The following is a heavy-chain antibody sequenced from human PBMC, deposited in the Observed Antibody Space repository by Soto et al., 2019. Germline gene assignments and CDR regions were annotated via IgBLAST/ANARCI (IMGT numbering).Heavy chain of an antibody. J-gene: IGHJ6*02. Sequence: QVQLVQSGAEVKKPGSSVKVSCKASGGTFSSYAISWVRQAPGQWLEWMGGIIPIFGTANYAQKFQGRVTITADKSTSTAYMELSSLRSEDTAVYYCAIRREGYNSHYYYGMDVWGQGTTVTVSS. D-gene: IGHD3-22*01. CDR2: IIPIFGTA. V-gene: IGHV1-69*06. CDR1: GGTFSSYA. CDR3: AIRREGYNSHYYYGMDV.